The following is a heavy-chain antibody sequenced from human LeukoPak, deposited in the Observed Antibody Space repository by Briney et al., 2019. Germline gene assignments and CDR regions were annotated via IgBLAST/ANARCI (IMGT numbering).Heavy chain of an antibody. Sequence: SETLSLTCTVSGGSISSSSYYWGWIRQPPGKGLEWIGSIYYSGSTYYNPSLKSRVTISVDTSKNQFSLKLSSVTAADTAVYYCVADGYNHYSDYWGQGTLVTVSS. CDR3: VADGYNHYSDY. CDR1: GGSISSSSYY. J-gene: IGHJ4*02. V-gene: IGHV4-39*01. D-gene: IGHD5-24*01. CDR2: IYYSGST.